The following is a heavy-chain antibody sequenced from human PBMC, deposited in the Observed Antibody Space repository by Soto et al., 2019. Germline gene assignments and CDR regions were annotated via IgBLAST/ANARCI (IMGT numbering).Heavy chain of an antibody. Sequence: ASVKVSCKASGYTFTGHYMHWVRQAPGQGLEWMGWINPNSGGTNYAQKFQGRVTLTRATSISTTYMELSRLRSDDTAVYYCGRDSYYDILTGYSRNAFDIWGQGTMVTVSS. CDR1: GYTFTGHY. CDR3: GRDSYYDILTGYSRNAFDI. J-gene: IGHJ3*02. D-gene: IGHD3-9*01. CDR2: INPNSGGT. V-gene: IGHV1-2*02.